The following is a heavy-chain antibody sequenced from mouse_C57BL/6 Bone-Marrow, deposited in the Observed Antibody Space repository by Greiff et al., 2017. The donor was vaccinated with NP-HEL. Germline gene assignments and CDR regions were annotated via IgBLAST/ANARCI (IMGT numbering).Heavy chain of an antibody. Sequence: VQLQQSGPELAKPGASVKISCKASGYSFTDYNMNWVKQSTGKSLEWIGVINPNCGTTNYNQKFKGKATLTVDQSSSTAYMQLNSLTSDDSAVYYCACSGYGYPWFAYWGQGTLVTVSA. V-gene: IGHV1-39*01. D-gene: IGHD2-2*01. CDR2: INPNCGTT. CDR3: ACSGYGYPWFAY. J-gene: IGHJ3*01. CDR1: GYSFTDYN.